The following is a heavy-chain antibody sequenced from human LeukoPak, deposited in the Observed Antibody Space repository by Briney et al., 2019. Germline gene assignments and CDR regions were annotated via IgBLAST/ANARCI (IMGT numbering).Heavy chain of an antibody. CDR2: INTDGSST. Sequence: GGSLRLSCAASGFTFSSYWMHWVRQAPGKGLVWVSRINTDGSSTSYADSVKGRFTISRDNAKNTLYLQMNSLRAEDTAVYYCARDTGDGYYYGMDVWGQGTTVTVSS. CDR3: ARDTGDGYYYGMDV. V-gene: IGHV3-74*01. CDR1: GFTFSSYW. D-gene: IGHD3-16*01. J-gene: IGHJ6*02.